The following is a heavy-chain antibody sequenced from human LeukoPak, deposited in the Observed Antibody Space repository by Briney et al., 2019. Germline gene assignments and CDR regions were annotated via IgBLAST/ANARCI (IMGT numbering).Heavy chain of an antibody. V-gene: IGHV3-7*01. CDR2: IKQDGSEK. CDR3: ARDNYDSSTPYYFDY. D-gene: IGHD3-22*01. J-gene: IGHJ4*02. Sequence: GGSLRLSCAASGFTFSSYWMNWVRQAPGKGLEWVANIKQDGSEKYYVDSVKGRFTISRDNAKSSLFLQMNSLRAEDTAVYYCARDNYDSSTPYYFDYWGQGTLVTVSS. CDR1: GFTFSSYW.